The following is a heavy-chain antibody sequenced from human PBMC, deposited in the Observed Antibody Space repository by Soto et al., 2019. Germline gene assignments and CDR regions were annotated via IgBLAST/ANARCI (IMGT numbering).Heavy chain of an antibody. Sequence: QVQLVESGGGVVQPGRSLRLSCAASGFTFSSYGMHWVRQAPGKGLEWVAVIWYDGSNKYYADSVKGRFTISRDNSKMALHLQMNSLRAEDTAVYYCAGGGIAAGDYWGQGTLVTVSS. V-gene: IGHV3-33*01. CDR2: IWYDGSNK. CDR3: AGGGIAAGDY. CDR1: GFTFSSYG. D-gene: IGHD6-13*01. J-gene: IGHJ4*02.